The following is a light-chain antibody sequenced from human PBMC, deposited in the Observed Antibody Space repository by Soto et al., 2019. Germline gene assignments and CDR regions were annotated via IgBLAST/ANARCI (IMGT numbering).Light chain of an antibody. CDR2: TTS. Sequence: DIQMTQSPSSLSASVGDRVTITCRASQSIRNDLNWYQQRPGKAPKLLMYTTSNLERGVPSRFSGSESGTDFTLTINNLQPEDFGTYFCQQGFSRPRTFGLGTTVEVK. CDR1: QSIRND. V-gene: IGKV1-39*01. CDR3: QQGFSRPRT. J-gene: IGKJ1*01.